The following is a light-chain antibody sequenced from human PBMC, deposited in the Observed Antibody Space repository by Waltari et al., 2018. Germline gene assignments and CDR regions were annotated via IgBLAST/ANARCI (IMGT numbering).Light chain of an antibody. Sequence: DIQMTQSPSSLSASVGDRVTITCQASQDISNYLNWYQQKPGKAPKLLIYDASNLETGVPSRFSGSGSGTDFTFTIRSLQPEDIVTYYCQQYDNLLTFGGGTKVEIK. CDR1: QDISNY. CDR2: DAS. V-gene: IGKV1-33*01. CDR3: QQYDNLLT. J-gene: IGKJ4*01.